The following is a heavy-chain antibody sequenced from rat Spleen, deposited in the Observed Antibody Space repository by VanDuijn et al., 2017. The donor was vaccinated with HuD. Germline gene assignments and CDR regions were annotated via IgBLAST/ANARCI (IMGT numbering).Heavy chain of an antibody. D-gene: IGHD5-1*01. CDR1: GFTFSDYA. V-gene: IGHV5-7*01. J-gene: IGHJ2*01. CDR3: ARHGSSYYFDY. Sequence: EVQLAETGGGLVQPGRSMKLSCAASGFTFSDYAMAWVRQAPKKGLEWVATIIYDGSSTYYRDSVKGRFTISRDNAKSTLYLQMDSLRSEDTASYYCARHGSSYYFDYWGQGVMVTVSS. CDR2: IIYDGSST.